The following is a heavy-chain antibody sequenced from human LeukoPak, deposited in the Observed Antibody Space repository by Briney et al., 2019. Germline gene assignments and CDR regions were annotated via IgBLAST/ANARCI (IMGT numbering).Heavy chain of an antibody. J-gene: IGHJ4*02. CDR2: MNPNSGNA. Sequence: ASVKVSCKASGYTFTSYDINWVRQATGQGLEWMGWMNPNSGNAGYAQKFQGRVTMTRNSSISTAYMELRSLRSDDTAVYYCARDRLTVAGTTSFDYWGQGTLVTVSS. CDR3: ARDRLTVAGTTSFDY. CDR1: GYTFTSYD. D-gene: IGHD1-7*01. V-gene: IGHV1-8*01.